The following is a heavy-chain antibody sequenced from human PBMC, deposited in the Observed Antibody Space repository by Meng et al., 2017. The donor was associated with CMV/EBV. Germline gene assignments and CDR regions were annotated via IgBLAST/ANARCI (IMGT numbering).Heavy chain of an antibody. V-gene: IGHV3-30-3*01. Sequence: GGSLILSCAASGFTFSSYAMHWVRQAPGKGLEWVAVISYDGSNKYYADSVKGRFTISRDNSKNTLYLQMNSLRAEDTAVYYCASDRGFGDLDSWGQGTLFTVSS. D-gene: IGHD3-10*01. CDR2: ISYDGSNK. CDR1: GFTFSSYA. J-gene: IGHJ4*02. CDR3: ASDRGFGDLDS.